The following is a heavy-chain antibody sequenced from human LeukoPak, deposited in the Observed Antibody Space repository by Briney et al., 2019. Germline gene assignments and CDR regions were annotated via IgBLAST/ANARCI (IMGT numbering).Heavy chain of an antibody. CDR3: AKGYCSGGSCSIDY. J-gene: IGHJ4*02. CDR1: GFTFSSYG. V-gene: IGHV3-33*06. Sequence: GRSLRLSCAASGFTFSSYGMHWVRQAPGKGLEWVAVIWYDGSNKYYADSVKGRFTISRDNSKNTLYLQMNSLRAEDPAVYYCAKGYCSGGSCSIDYWGQGTLVTVSS. CDR2: IWYDGSNK. D-gene: IGHD2-15*01.